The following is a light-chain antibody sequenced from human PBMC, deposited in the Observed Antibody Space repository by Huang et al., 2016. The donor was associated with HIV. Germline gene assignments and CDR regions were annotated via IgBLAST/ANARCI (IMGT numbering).Light chain of an antibody. Sequence: EFVLTQFPATLSLSPGERATLSCRASQSVSSYLVWYQQKPGQAPRLLIFDASTRATGIPARFSGSGSGTDCTLIISSLEPEDFAVYYCQHRVTFGQGTKVEIK. J-gene: IGKJ1*01. V-gene: IGKV3-11*01. CDR3: QHRVT. CDR1: QSVSSY. CDR2: DAS.